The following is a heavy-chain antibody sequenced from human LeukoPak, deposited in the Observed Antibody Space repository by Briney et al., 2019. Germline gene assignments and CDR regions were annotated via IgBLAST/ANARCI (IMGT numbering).Heavy chain of an antibody. Sequence: SSVKLSCKLSGYTFTGYYMLWVRQDPGQRLEWMGRNDPNGGGTHYAREFQGRVTMARDTSISTSYMELTELRSDDTAVYYCAHGGGSYGDVWGQGTMVTVSS. D-gene: IGHD1-26*01. J-gene: IGHJ3*01. V-gene: IGHV1-2*06. CDR1: GYTFTGYY. CDR2: NDPNGGGT. CDR3: AHGGGSYGDV.